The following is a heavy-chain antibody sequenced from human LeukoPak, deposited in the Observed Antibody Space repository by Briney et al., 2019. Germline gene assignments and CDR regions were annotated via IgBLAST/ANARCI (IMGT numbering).Heavy chain of an antibody. V-gene: IGHV1-69*05. D-gene: IGHD1-26*01. J-gene: IGHJ4*02. CDR3: ASRGSWGGNYFDY. Sequence: SVKVSCKASGGTFSSYAISWVRQAPGQGLEWMGGIIPIFGTANYAQKLQGRVTITTDESKSTAYMELSSLRSEDTAVYYCASRGSWGGNYFDYWGQGTLVTVSS. CDR2: IIPIFGTA. CDR1: GGTFSSYA.